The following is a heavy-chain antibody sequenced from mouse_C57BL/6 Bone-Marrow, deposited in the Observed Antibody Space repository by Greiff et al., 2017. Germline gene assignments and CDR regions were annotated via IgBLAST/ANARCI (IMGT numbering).Heavy chain of an antibody. Sequence: VKLQESGAELARPGASVKMSCKASGYTFTSYTMHWVKQRPGQGLEWIGYINPSSGYTKYNQKFKDKATLTADKSSSTAYMQLSSLTSEDSAVYYCASSSTMITTAPFDYWGQGTTLTVSS. V-gene: IGHV1-4*01. J-gene: IGHJ2*01. D-gene: IGHD2-4*01. CDR2: INPSSGYT. CDR3: ASSSTMITTAPFDY. CDR1: GYTFTSYT.